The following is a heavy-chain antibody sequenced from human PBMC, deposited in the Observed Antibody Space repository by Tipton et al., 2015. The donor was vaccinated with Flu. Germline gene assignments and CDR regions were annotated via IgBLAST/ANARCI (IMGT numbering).Heavy chain of an antibody. D-gene: IGHD4-23*01. Sequence: TLSLTCSVSGGSISSGSYYWTWIRQPPGKGLEWIGSIYHSGSTYYNPSLKSRVTISVDTSKNQFSLKLSSVTAADTAVYYCARDAGDFGGNPLAFDIWGQGTMVTVSS. CDR1: GGSISSGSYY. CDR3: ARDAGDFGGNPLAFDI. CDR2: IYHSGST. V-gene: IGHV4-39*07. J-gene: IGHJ3*02.